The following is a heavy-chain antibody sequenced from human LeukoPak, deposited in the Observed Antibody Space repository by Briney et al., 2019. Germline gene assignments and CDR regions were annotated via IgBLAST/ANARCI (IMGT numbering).Heavy chain of an antibody. J-gene: IGHJ6*03. CDR3: ARVPRSYYYYYYMDV. V-gene: IGHV4-4*07. Sequence: SETLSPTCTVSGGSISSYYWSWIRQPAGKGLEWIGRIYTSGSTNYNPSLKSRVTISADTSKNQFSLKLSSVTAADTAVYYCARVPRSYYYYYYMDVWGKGTTVTVSS. CDR1: GGSISSYY. CDR2: IYTSGST.